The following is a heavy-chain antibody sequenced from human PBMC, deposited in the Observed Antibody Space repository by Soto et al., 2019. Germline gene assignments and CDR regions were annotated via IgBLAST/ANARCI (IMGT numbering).Heavy chain of an antibody. CDR3: ARDQGEEYYDSSGYFV. Sequence: ASVKVSCKASGYTFTSYGISWVRQAPGQGLEWMGWISAYNGNTNYAQKLQGRVTMTTDTSTSTAYMELRSLRSDDTAVYYCARDQGEEYYDSSGYFVWGQGTMVTVSS. CDR2: ISAYNGNT. V-gene: IGHV1-18*01. CDR1: GYTFTSYG. J-gene: IGHJ3*01. D-gene: IGHD3-22*01.